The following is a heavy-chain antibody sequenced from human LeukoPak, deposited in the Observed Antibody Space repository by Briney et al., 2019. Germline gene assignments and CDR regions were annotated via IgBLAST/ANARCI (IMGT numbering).Heavy chain of an antibody. CDR1: GFTFSSYW. CDR2: IDTDGSNT. V-gene: IGHV3-74*01. Sequence: AGGSLRLSCAASGFTFSSYWMHWVRQAPGKGLVWVSRIDTDGSNTAYADSVKGRFTISRDNAKNTLYLQMNNLRAEDTAVYYCTRGGTTLDYWGQGTLVTVSS. J-gene: IGHJ4*02. D-gene: IGHD1-7*01. CDR3: TRGGTTLDY.